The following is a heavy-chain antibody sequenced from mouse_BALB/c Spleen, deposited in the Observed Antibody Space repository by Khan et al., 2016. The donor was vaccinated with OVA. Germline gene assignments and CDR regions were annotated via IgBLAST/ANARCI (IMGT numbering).Heavy chain of an antibody. Sequence: QVQLQQPGAELVKPGASVKLSCKISGYTFTSYWMQRVKQRPGQGLEWIGEINPSNGRTNYNEKFKSKATLTVDKSSTTAHMQLSSLTSEDSAVYYCVRSTMVTTEFAYWGQGTLVTVSA. CDR2: INPSNGRT. D-gene: IGHD2-2*01. J-gene: IGHJ3*01. CDR3: VRSTMVTTEFAY. CDR1: GYTFTSYW. V-gene: IGHV1S81*02.